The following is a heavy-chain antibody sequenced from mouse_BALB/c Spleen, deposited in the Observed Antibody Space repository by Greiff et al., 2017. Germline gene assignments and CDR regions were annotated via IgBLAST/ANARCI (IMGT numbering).Heavy chain of an antibody. J-gene: IGHJ4*01. Sequence: EVKLEESGGGLVQPGGSRKLSCAASGFTFSSFGMHWVRQAPEKGLEWVAYISSGSSTIFYADTVKGRFTISRDNPKNTLFLQMTSLRSEDTAMYYCARSITTVVRAMDYWGQGTSVTVSS. V-gene: IGHV5-17*02. CDR3: ARSITTVVRAMDY. CDR1: GFTFSSFG. CDR2: ISSGSSTI. D-gene: IGHD1-1*01.